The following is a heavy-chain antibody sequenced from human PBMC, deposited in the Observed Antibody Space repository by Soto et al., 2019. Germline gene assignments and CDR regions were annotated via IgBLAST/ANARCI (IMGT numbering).Heavy chain of an antibody. V-gene: IGHV3-48*02. D-gene: IGHD5-12*01. Sequence: PGGSLRLSCAASGFTFSSYSMNWVRQAPGKGLEWVSYISSSSSTIYYADSVKGRFTISRDNAKNSLYLQMNSLRDEDTAVYYCEREWEDGYSGYEFDYWGQGTLVTVSS. CDR1: GFTFSSYS. J-gene: IGHJ4*02. CDR3: EREWEDGYSGYEFDY. CDR2: ISSSSSTI.